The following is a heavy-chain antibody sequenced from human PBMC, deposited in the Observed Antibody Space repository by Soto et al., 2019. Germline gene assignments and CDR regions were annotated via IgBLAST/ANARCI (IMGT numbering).Heavy chain of an antibody. V-gene: IGHV3-30*18. Sequence: QVQLVESGGGVVQPGRCLRLCCAASGFTFSSYGMPWVRQAPGKGLEWVAVISYDGSNKYYADSVKGRFTISRDNSKNTLYLQMNSLRAEDTAVYYCAKEPNYYYYYGIDVWGQGTTVTVSS. CDR2: ISYDGSNK. J-gene: IGHJ6*02. CDR1: GFTFSSYG. CDR3: AKEPNYYYYYGIDV.